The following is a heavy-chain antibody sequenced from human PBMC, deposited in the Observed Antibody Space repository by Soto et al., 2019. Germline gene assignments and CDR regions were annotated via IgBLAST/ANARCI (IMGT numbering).Heavy chain of an antibody. CDR1: GFTFSNAW. CDR2: IKSKTDGGTT. Sequence: EVQLVESGGGLVKPGGSLRLSCAASGFTFSNAWMSWVRQAPGKGLEWVGRIKSKTDGGTTDYAAPVKGRFTISRDDSKDPLYLQMNSLKTEDADVYYCTTENGYGGGGAYWGQGTLVTVSP. J-gene: IGHJ4*02. D-gene: IGHD2-15*01. CDR3: TTENGYGGGGAY. V-gene: IGHV3-15*01.